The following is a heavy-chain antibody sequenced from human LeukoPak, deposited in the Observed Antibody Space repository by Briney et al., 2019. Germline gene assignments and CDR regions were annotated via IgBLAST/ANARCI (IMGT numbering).Heavy chain of an antibody. CDR3: ARGLYDSSGYYYVDY. CDR2: IFTSGST. CDR1: GGSIRSYY. Sequence: SETLSLTXTVSGGSIRSYYWSWIRQPAGKGLEWIGRIFTSGSTNYNPSLKSRVTMSVDTSKNQLSLKLSSVTAADTAVYYCARGLYDSSGYYYVDYWGQGTLVTVSS. D-gene: IGHD3-22*01. V-gene: IGHV4-4*07. J-gene: IGHJ4*02.